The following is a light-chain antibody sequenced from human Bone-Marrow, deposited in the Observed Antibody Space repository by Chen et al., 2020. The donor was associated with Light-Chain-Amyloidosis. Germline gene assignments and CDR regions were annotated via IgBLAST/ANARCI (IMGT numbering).Light chain of an antibody. J-gene: IGLJ1*01. Sequence: QSALTQPASVSGSPGQPIPISCTGTSSDVGGDNHVSWYQPHPDKAPKLMIYEVTNRLSWVPDRVSGSKSDNTASLTISGLKTEDEADYFCRSDTITDALVFGSGTRVTVL. CDR1: SSDVGGDNH. CDR3: RSDTITDALV. V-gene: IGLV2-14*01. CDR2: EVT.